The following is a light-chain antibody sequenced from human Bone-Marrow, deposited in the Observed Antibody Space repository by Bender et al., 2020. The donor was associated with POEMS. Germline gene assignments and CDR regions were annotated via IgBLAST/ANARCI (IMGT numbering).Light chain of an antibody. Sequence: SYELTQPPSVSVSPGQTASITCSGEKLRDKYVAWYQQKPGQSPVLVVYQDYNRPSGIPERFSGSNSGNTATLTISGTQALDEAVYYCQVWDSRMYYVFGPGTKVTV. J-gene: IGLJ1*01. V-gene: IGLV3-1*01. CDR3: QVWDSRMYYV. CDR1: KLRDKY. CDR2: QDY.